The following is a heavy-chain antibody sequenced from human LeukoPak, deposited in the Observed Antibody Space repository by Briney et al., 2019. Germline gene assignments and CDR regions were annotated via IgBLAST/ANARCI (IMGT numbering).Heavy chain of an antibody. CDR3: ARGGANYYDFWSGSGGMDV. D-gene: IGHD3-3*01. Sequence: ASVKVSCKASRYTFTSYDINWVRQATGQGLEWMGWMNPNSGNTGYAQKFQGRVTMTRNTSISTAYMELSSLRSEDTAVYYCARGGANYYDFWSGSGGMDVWGQGTTVTVSS. V-gene: IGHV1-8*01. CDR1: RYTFTSYD. J-gene: IGHJ6*02. CDR2: MNPNSGNT.